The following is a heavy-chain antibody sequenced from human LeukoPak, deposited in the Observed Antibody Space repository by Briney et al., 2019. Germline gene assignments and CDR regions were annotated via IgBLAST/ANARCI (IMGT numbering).Heavy chain of an antibody. Sequence: GGSLRLSCAASGFTFSSYAMHWVRQAPGKGLEWVAVISYDGSSKYYADSVKGRFTISRDNSKNTLYLQMNSLRAEDTAVYYCAHSYDSSGYFDYWGQGTLVTVSS. D-gene: IGHD3-22*01. CDR2: ISYDGSSK. V-gene: IGHV3-30-3*01. CDR3: AHSYDSSGYFDY. J-gene: IGHJ4*02. CDR1: GFTFSSYA.